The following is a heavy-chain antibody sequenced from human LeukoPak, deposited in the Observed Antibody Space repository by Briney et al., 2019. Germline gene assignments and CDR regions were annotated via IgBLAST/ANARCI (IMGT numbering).Heavy chain of an antibody. CDR1: GGSISNYY. CDR3: ARAGYSSTGGEWFDP. D-gene: IGHD6-13*01. Sequence: SETLSLTCTVSGGSISNYYWSWIRQPPGKGLEWIGYIYYSGNTNYNPSLKSRVTISVDTSKNQFSLKLSSVTAADTAVYYCARAGYSSTGGEWFDPWGQGTLVTVSS. CDR2: IYYSGNT. V-gene: IGHV4-59*12. J-gene: IGHJ5*02.